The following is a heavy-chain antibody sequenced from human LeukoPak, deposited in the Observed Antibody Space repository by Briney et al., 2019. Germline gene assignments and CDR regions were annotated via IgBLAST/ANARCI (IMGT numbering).Heavy chain of an antibody. V-gene: IGHV4-4*02. Sequence: SETLSLTCAVSGGSISSSNWWSWVRQPPGKGLEWIGEIYHSGSTNYNPSLKSRVTISVGTSKNQFSLKLSSVTAADTAVYYCAREEITMVRGGGDYWGQGTLVTVSS. J-gene: IGHJ4*02. D-gene: IGHD3-10*01. CDR1: GGSISSSNW. CDR3: AREEITMVRGGGDY. CDR2: IYHSGST.